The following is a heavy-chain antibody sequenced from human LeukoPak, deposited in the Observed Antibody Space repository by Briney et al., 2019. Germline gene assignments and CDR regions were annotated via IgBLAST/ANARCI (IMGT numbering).Heavy chain of an antibody. V-gene: IGHV3-30*02. CDR2: IRYDGSNK. CDR3: AKDSQLELRNYYYYYYMDV. J-gene: IGHJ6*03. CDR1: GFTFSSYG. D-gene: IGHD1-1*01. Sequence: EGSLRLSCAASGFTFSSYGMHWVRQAPGKGLEWVAFIRYDGSNKYYADSVKGRFTISRDNSKNTLYLQMNSLRAEDTAVYYCAKDSQLELRNYYYYYYMDVWGKGTTVTVSS.